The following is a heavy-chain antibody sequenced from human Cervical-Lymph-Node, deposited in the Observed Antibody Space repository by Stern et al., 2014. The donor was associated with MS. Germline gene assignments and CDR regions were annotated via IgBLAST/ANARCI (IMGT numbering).Heavy chain of an antibody. J-gene: IGHJ6*02. CDR2: IIPIFGAA. CDR3: ARDEIGQTTTHYYYYGMDV. CDR1: GGPFSSQA. Sequence: VQLVESGAEVKKPGSSVKVSCKASGGPFSSQAISWVRQAPGPGLEWLGGIIPIFGAAHYAQKLQGRVTITADESTTTVYMELRSLRSEDTAVYYCARDEIGQTTTHYYYYGMDVWGQGTTVTVSS. D-gene: IGHD1-1*01. V-gene: IGHV1-69*01.